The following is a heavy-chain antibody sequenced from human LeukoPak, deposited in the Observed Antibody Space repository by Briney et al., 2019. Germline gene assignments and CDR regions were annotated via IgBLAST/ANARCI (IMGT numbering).Heavy chain of an antibody. Sequence: RPGGSLRLSCAASGFTFSSYAMSWVRQAPGKGLEWVSAISGSGGSTYYADSVKGRFTISRDNSKNTLYLQMNSLRAEDTAVYYCAKDIVVVPAAPYYFDYWGQGTLVTVSS. CDR3: AKDIVVVPAAPYYFDY. CDR1: GFTFSSYA. V-gene: IGHV3-23*01. D-gene: IGHD2-2*01. CDR2: ISGSGGST. J-gene: IGHJ4*02.